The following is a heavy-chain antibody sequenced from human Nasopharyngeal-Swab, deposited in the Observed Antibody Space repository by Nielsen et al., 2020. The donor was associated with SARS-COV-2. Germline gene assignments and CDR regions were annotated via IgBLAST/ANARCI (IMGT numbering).Heavy chain of an antibody. CDR1: GFTFSSYS. J-gene: IGHJ6*03. CDR3: ANHPGSHYYYYHMDV. D-gene: IGHD1-14*01. Sequence: GGSLRLSCAASGFTFSSYSMNWVRQAPGKGLEWVSSISSSSSYIYYADSVKGRFTISRDNAKNSLYLQMNSLRAEDTAVYYCANHPGSHYYYYHMDVWGKGTTVTVSS. CDR2: ISSSSSYI. V-gene: IGHV3-21*01.